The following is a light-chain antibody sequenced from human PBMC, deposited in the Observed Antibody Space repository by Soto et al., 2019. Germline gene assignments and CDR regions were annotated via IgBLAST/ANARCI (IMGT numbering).Light chain of an antibody. Sequence: QSALSQPASVSGSPGQSITISCTGSSSDVGSYNLVSWYQQHPGKAPKLVIFEVTRRPSGVSNRFSASKSGSTASLTISGLQAEDEADYYCCSYAGNSDVVFGGGTKLTVL. J-gene: IGLJ2*01. V-gene: IGLV2-23*02. CDR3: CSYAGNSDVV. CDR2: EVT. CDR1: SSDVGSYNL.